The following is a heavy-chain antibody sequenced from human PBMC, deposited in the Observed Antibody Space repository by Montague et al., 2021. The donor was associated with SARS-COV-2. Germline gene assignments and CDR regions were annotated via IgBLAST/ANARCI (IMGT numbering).Heavy chain of an antibody. CDR2: IFHSGTT. V-gene: IGHV4-4*02. Sequence: SETLSLTCTVSGGSISSDNWWTWVRQPPGKGLELIGDIFHSGTTNYNPSLKSRLTISVDKSKNQISLKLISVTAADTAMYYCALPLGGARFDPWGQGTLVTVSS. CDR3: ALPLGGARFDP. J-gene: IGHJ5*02. D-gene: IGHD3-16*01. CDR1: GGSISSDNW.